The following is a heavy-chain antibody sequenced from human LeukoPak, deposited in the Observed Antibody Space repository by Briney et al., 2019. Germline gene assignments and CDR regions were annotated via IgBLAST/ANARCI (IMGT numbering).Heavy chain of an antibody. Sequence: PGGSLRLSCAASGFTFSDYYMSWIRQAPGKGLEWVSYISSSGSTIYYADSVKGRFTISRDNAKNSLYLQMNSLRAEDTAIYHCATYINWVAGDVWGQGTTVIVSS. V-gene: IGHV3-11*04. CDR3: ATYINWVAGDV. CDR1: GFTFSDYY. J-gene: IGHJ6*02. D-gene: IGHD1-1*01. CDR2: ISSSGSTI.